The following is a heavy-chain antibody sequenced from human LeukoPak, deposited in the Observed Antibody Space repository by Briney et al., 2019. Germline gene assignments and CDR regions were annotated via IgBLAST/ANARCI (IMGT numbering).Heavy chain of an antibody. Sequence: GGSLRLSCAGSGFTFSRFSMNWVRQAPGKGLEWVSSISTSSRYIYYADSVKGRSTISRDNAKTSLYLEMNSLRVEDTAIYYCFGLVPATPQHFQSYMDVWGKGTTVTVSS. J-gene: IGHJ6*03. CDR3: FGLVPATPQHFQSYMDV. CDR1: GFTFSRFS. D-gene: IGHD2-21*02. V-gene: IGHV3-21*01. CDR2: ISTSSRYI.